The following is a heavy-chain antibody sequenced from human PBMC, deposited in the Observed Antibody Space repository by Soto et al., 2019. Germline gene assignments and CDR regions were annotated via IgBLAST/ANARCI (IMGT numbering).Heavy chain of an antibody. D-gene: IGHD4-17*01. J-gene: IGHJ6*02. V-gene: IGHV3-21*01. Sequence: GVSLRLSCSASGFTFSSYSMNWVRQAPGKGLEWVSSISSSSSYIYYADSVKGRFTISRDNAKNSLYLQMNSLRAEDTAVYYCARAGLPPYYYYGMDVWGQGTTVTVSS. CDR1: GFTFSSYS. CDR2: ISSSSSYI. CDR3: ARAGLPPYYYYGMDV.